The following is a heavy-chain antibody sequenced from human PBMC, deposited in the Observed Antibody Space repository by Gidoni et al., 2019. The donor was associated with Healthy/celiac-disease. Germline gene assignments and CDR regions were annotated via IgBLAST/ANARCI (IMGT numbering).Heavy chain of an antibody. J-gene: IGHJ6*02. Sequence: QVQLVESGGGVVQPGRSLRLPCAASGFTFSSSGMHWVRQAPGKGLEWVAVIWYDGSNKYYADSVKGRFTISRDNSKNTLYLQMNSLRAEDTAVYYCARDPGGSSYYYYYGMDVWGQGTTVTVSS. V-gene: IGHV3-33*01. CDR3: ARDPGGSSYYYYYGMDV. CDR2: IWYDGSNK. CDR1: GFTFSSSG. D-gene: IGHD3-10*01.